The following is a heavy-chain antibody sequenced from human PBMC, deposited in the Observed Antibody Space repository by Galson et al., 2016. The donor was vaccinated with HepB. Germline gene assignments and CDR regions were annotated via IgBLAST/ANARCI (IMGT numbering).Heavy chain of an antibody. J-gene: IGHJ4*02. V-gene: IGHV3-33*03. D-gene: IGHD6-13*01. CDR1: GFNFRNYG. CDR3: AVAIIGAGVEY. CDR2: IWFDGSNK. Sequence: SLRLSCAASGFNFRNYGMHWVRQAPGKGPEWVAVIWFDGSNKIYADSVEGRCTISRDNSQNIVYLQMNGLRVEDTAVYYCAVAIIGAGVEYWGPGTRVTVSS.